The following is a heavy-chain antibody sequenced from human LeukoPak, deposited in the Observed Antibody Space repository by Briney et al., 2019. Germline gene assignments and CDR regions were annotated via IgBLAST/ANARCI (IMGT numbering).Heavy chain of an antibody. V-gene: IGHV3-48*03. J-gene: IGHJ4*02. Sequence: GASLRLSCAASGFTFSSYEMNWVRQAPGKGLEWVSYISSSGSTIYYADSVKGRFTISRDNAKNSLYLQMNSLRAEDTAVYYCARDRYSGSLGFDYWGQGTLVTVSS. CDR2: ISSSGSTI. CDR3: ARDRYSGSLGFDY. CDR1: GFTFSSYE. D-gene: IGHD1-26*01.